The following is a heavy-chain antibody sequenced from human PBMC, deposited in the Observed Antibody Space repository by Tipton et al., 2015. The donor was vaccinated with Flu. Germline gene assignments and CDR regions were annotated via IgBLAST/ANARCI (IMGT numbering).Heavy chain of an antibody. J-gene: IGHJ4*02. CDR3: AKVPADNLKYYFDY. CDR1: ADSISSDYY. Sequence: TLSLTCTISADSISSDYYWGWIRQPPGKGLEWIGNMFRTGTTYRNPSLKSRVTISIDRSKNQFSLKLFSVTAADTAVYYCAKVPADNLKYYFDYWGQGALVTVSS. D-gene: IGHD1-1*01. V-gene: IGHV4-38-2*02. CDR2: MFRTGTT.